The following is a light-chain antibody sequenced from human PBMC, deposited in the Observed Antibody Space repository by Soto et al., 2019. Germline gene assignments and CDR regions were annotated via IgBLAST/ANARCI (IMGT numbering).Light chain of an antibody. Sequence: QSVLTQPASVSGSPGQSIAISCTGTNSDVGGYNYVSWYQHHPGKAPKLMIYEVSNRPSGVSNRFSGSKSGNTASLTISGLQAEDDADYYCSSYTTSTTWVFGGGTKVTVL. CDR3: SSYTTSTTWV. J-gene: IGLJ3*02. V-gene: IGLV2-14*01. CDR2: EVS. CDR1: NSDVGGYNY.